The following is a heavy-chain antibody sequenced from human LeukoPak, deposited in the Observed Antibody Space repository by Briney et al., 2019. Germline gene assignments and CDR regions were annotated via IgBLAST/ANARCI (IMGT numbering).Heavy chain of an antibody. V-gene: IGHV1-2*02. Sequence: ASVKVSCKASGYTSTDYYIHWVRQAPGQGLEWMGWINPNSGGTLYAQNFQGRVAMTRDTSISTAYMELRWLGSDDTAVYYCTRDGAALGRRPIYYFDYWGQGTLVTVSS. D-gene: IGHD6-6*01. J-gene: IGHJ4*02. CDR3: TRDGAALGRRPIYYFDY. CDR2: INPNSGGT. CDR1: GYTSTDYY.